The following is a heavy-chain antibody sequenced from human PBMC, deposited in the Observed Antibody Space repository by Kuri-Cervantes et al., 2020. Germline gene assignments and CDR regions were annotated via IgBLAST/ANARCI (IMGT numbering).Heavy chain of an antibody. Sequence: GGSLRLSCAASGFTFSDYYMSWIRQAPGKGLEWVGRIKSKTDGGTTDYAAPVKGRFTISRDDSKNTLYLQMNSLKTEDTAVYYCTAEEVFYFDYWGQGTLVTVSS. J-gene: IGHJ4*02. CDR1: GFTFSDYY. CDR3: TAEEVFYFDY. V-gene: IGHV3-15*01. CDR2: IKSKTDGGTT.